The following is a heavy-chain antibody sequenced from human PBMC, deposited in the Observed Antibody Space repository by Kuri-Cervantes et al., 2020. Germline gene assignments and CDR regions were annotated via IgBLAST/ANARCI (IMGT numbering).Heavy chain of an antibody. CDR2: INHSGST. CDR1: GGSFSGYY. D-gene: IGHD4-17*01. CDR3: ARDSDGDYGKYYCYYGMDV. V-gene: IGHV4-34*01. J-gene: IGHJ6*02. Sequence: SQTLSLTCAVYGGSFSGYYWSWIRQPPGKGLEWIGEINHSGSTNYNPSLKSRVTISVDTSKNQFSLKLSSVTAADTAVYYCARDSDGDYGKYYCYYGMDVWGQGTTVTVSS.